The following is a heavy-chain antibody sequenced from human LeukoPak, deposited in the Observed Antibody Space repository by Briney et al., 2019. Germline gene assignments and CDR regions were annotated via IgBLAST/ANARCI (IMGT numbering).Heavy chain of an antibody. V-gene: IGHV3-23*01. J-gene: IGHJ4*02. CDR1: GFTFNNIA. CDR3: AKINGPILTGKLDC. Sequence: GGSLRLSCAASGFTFNNIAMIWVRQAPGXRREGVSTISGRGESTYYTDSLKGRFTISRDNSKNTVFLHMNSLRAEDTAIYYCAKINGPILTGKLDCWGQGTLVTVSS. D-gene: IGHD3-9*01. CDR2: ISGRGEST.